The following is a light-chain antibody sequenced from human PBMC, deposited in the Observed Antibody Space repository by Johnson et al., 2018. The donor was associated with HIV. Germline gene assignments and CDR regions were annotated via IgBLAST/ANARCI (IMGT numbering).Light chain of an antibody. J-gene: IGLJ1*01. CDR1: SSNIGNND. CDR2: DNH. Sequence: QSVLTQPPSVSAAPGQKVTISCSGSSSNIGNNDVSWYQQLPGTAPKLLIYDNHKRPSGIPDRVSGSKSGTSATLGITGLQTGDEADYYCGTWDSSLSVNVFGPGTKVTVL. CDR3: GTWDSSLSVNV. V-gene: IGLV1-51*01.